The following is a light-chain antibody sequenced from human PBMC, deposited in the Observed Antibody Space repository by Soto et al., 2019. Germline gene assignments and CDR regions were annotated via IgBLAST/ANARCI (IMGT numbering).Light chain of an antibody. CDR3: QQYGSSPTIT. V-gene: IGKV3-20*01. CDR2: GAS. Sequence: EIVLTQSPGTLSLCPGERATLSCRASQSVSSSYLAWYQQKPGQAPRLLIYGASSRATGIPDRFSGSGSGTDFTLTISRLEPEDFAVYYCQQYGSSPTITFGQGTRLEI. CDR1: QSVSSSY. J-gene: IGKJ5*01.